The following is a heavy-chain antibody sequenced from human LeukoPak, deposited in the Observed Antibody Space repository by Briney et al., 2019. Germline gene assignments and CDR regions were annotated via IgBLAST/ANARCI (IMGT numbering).Heavy chain of an antibody. CDR3: ARDRPLSIAAHLTVVATIPRWDYGMDV. CDR2: ISSSSSYI. V-gene: IGHV3-21*01. D-gene: IGHD6-6*01. Sequence: NPGRSLRLSCAASGFTFSSYSMNWVRQAPGKGLEWVSSISSSSSYIYYADSVKGRFTISRDNAKNSLYLQMNSLRAEDTAVYYCARDRPLSIAAHLTVVATIPRWDYGMDVWGQGTTVTVSS. CDR1: GFTFSSYS. J-gene: IGHJ6*02.